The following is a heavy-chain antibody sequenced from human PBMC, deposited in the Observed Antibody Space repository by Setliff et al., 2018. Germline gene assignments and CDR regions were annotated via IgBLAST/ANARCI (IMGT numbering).Heavy chain of an antibody. CDR1: GGSINSGSYS. D-gene: IGHD2-2*01. CDR3: ARGIGGYCSSMSCSNESWP. V-gene: IGHV4-39*02. CDR2: IHYSGST. J-gene: IGHJ5*02. Sequence: SETLSLTCTVSGGSINSGSYSWAWIRQPPGKGLEWIGSIHYSGSTYYNRSLNSRVTMSVDTSKNQFSLKLSSVTAADTAVYYCARGIGGYCSSMSCSNESWPWGQGTLVTVSS.